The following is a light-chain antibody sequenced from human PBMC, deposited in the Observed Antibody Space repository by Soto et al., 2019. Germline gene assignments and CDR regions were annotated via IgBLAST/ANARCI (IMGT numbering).Light chain of an antibody. V-gene: IGLV2-14*03. CDR2: DVN. CDR3: TSWTTSTTMI. J-gene: IGLJ2*01. CDR1: SCDIGAYNF. Sequence: QSVLTQPASVSGSPGQSITISCTGTSCDIGAYNFVSWYQQHPGKAPKLMLYDVNIRPSGVSNRFSGSKSGNTASLTISGLQAEDEADYYCTSWTTSTTMIFGGGTKLTVL.